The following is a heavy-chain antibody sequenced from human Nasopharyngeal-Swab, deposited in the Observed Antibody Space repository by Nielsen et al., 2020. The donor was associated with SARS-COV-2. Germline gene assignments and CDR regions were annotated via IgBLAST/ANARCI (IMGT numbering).Heavy chain of an antibody. CDR3: ARDLRGYSYGYDY. CDR2: IIPIFGTA. CDR1: GGTFSSYA. Sequence: SVKVSCKASGGTFSSYAISWVRQAPGQGLEWMGGIIPIFGTANYAQKFQGRVTITRDTSASTAYMELSSLRSEDTAVYYCARDLRGYSYGYDYWGQGTLVTVSS. V-gene: IGHV1-69*05. D-gene: IGHD5-18*01. J-gene: IGHJ4*02.